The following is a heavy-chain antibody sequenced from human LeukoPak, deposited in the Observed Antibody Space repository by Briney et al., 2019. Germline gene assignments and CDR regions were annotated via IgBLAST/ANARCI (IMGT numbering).Heavy chain of an antibody. CDR2: ISWNSGNI. Sequence: GGSLRLSCAASGFTFDDYAMHWVRHAPGKGLEWVSGISWNSGNIGYADSVKGRFTISRDNAKNSLYLQMNSLRAEDMALYYCAKSRGIAAGFDYWGQGTLVTVSS. D-gene: IGHD6-13*01. CDR1: GFTFDDYA. J-gene: IGHJ4*02. V-gene: IGHV3-9*03. CDR3: AKSRGIAAGFDY.